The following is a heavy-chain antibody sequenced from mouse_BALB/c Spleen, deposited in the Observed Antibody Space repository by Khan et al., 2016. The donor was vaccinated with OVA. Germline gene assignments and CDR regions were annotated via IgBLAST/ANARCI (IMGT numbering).Heavy chain of an antibody. J-gene: IGHJ1*01. CDR3: ARHGYYGNYGPYFDV. CDR1: GFSLTSYG. Sequence: VQLQESGPGLVVPSQSLSITCTISGFSLTSYGVHWVRQPPGKGLEWLVVIWSDGHTTYNSALKSRLSISKDNSKSQVFLKMNSLQTDDTSMYYCARHGYYGNYGPYFDVWGAGTTVTVSS. D-gene: IGHD2-1*01. V-gene: IGHV2-6-1*01. CDR2: IWSDGHT.